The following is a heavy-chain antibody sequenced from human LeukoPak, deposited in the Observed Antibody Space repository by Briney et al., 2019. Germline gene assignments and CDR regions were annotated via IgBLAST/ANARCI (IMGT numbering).Heavy chain of an antibody. Sequence: SETLSLTCTISGGSTTGYFWSWIRQPPGKGLEWIGYVFYSGGTLYNPSLESRVTISVDTSKTHFSLELTSVTAADTAVYYCARGTTIFGVVPYDYWGQGTLVTVSS. D-gene: IGHD3-3*01. CDR1: GGSTTGYF. CDR3: ARGTTIFGVVPYDY. J-gene: IGHJ4*02. CDR2: VFYSGGT. V-gene: IGHV4-59*08.